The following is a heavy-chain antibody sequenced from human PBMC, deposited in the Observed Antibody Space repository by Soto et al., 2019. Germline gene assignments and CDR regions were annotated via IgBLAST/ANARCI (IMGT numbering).Heavy chain of an antibody. Sequence: GGSLRLSCVASGFSFNSYAMNWVRLAPGKGPEWVATISATGYYIYYADSVQGRFAISRDNARKSLFLQMNGLEAEDTAVYYCVRDFSRIVGATADAFDLWGQGAPVTVSS. CDR1: GFSFNSYA. J-gene: IGHJ3*01. V-gene: IGHV3-21*01. CDR2: ISATGYYI. D-gene: IGHD1-26*01. CDR3: VRDFSRIVGATADAFDL.